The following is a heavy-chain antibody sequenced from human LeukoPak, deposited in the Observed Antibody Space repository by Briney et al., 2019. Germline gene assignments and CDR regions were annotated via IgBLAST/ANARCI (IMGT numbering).Heavy chain of an antibody. CDR2: ISAYNGNT. J-gene: IGHJ6*02. Sequence: ASVKVSCKASGYTFTSYGISWVRQAPGQGLEWMGWISAYNGNTNYAQKLQGRVTMTTDTSTSTAYMELSSLRSDDTAVYYCARERGIAAAVAYYCGMDVWGQGTTVTDSS. CDR1: GYTFTSYG. CDR3: ARERGIAAAVAYYCGMDV. V-gene: IGHV1-18*01. D-gene: IGHD6-13*01.